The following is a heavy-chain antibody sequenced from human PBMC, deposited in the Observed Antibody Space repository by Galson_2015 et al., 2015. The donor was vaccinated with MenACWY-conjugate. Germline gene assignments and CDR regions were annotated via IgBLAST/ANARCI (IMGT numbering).Heavy chain of an antibody. CDR2: IIRILGLA. Sequence: SVKVSCKASGGTFSSYDMSWVRQAPGQGLEWMGRIIRILGLANYAQKFQGRVTITADKSTITVSMELSSLRSEDKAVYYCASRTFYYGPDNWNPRCYYGMDFWGQGTPVTVSS. V-gene: IGHV1-69*04. CDR1: GGTFSSYD. J-gene: IGHJ6*02. D-gene: IGHD1-1*01. CDR3: ASRTFYYGPDNWNPRCYYGMDF.